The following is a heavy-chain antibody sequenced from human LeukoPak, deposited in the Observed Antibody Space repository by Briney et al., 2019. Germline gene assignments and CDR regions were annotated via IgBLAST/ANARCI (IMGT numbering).Heavy chain of an antibody. J-gene: IGHJ4*02. D-gene: IGHD3-22*01. CDR1: GFTFSSYS. Sequence: GGSLRLSRAASGFTFSSYSMNWVRQAPGKGLEWVSSISSSSSYIYYADSVKGRFTISRDNAKNSLYLQMNSLRAEDTAVYYCARDSYDSSGYPYYFDYWGQGTLVTVSS. CDR2: ISSSSSYI. CDR3: ARDSYDSSGYPYYFDY. V-gene: IGHV3-21*01.